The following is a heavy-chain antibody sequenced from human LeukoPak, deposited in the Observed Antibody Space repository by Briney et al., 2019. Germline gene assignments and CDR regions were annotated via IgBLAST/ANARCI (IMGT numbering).Heavy chain of an antibody. CDR1: GFTFSSYA. D-gene: IGHD3-10*01. J-gene: IGHJ4*02. V-gene: IGHV3-30*01. CDR2: IFYNGTDK. CDR3: AKAGASGSGPIDS. Sequence: GGSLRLSCAASGFTFSSYAMHWVRQAPGKGLEWVAFIFYNGTDKYADSVKGRFTISRDNSKNTLYLEMNRLRPEDTALYYCAKAGASGSGPIDSWGQGTPVIVSS.